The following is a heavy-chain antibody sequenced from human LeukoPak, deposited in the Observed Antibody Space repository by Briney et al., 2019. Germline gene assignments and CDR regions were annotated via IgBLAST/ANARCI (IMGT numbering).Heavy chain of an antibody. CDR1: GYFISSGYY. CDR2: IHHSGST. J-gene: IGHJ4*02. D-gene: IGHD5-12*01. Sequence: SETLSLTCTVSGYFISSGYYWGWIRQPPGKGLQWIGSIHHSGSTYYNPSLKSRVTISVDTSKNQFSLNLSSVTAADTAVYYCATVYSGYDVVGEDYWGQGTLVTVSS. V-gene: IGHV4-38-2*02. CDR3: ATVYSGYDVVGEDY.